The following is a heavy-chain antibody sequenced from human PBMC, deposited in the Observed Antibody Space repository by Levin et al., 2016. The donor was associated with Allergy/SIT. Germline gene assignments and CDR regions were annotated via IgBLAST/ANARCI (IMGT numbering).Heavy chain of an antibody. CDR2: ISGSGGST. Sequence: GESLKISCAASGFTFSSYAMSWVRQAPGKGLEWVSAISGSGGSTYYADSVKGRFTITRDNSKNTVSLQMNSLRVEDTATYYCAKDMIWKASPRAFDYWGQGTLVTVSS. CDR3: AKDMIWKASPRAFDY. D-gene: IGHD3-22*01. V-gene: IGHV3-23*01. CDR1: GFTFSSYA. J-gene: IGHJ4*02.